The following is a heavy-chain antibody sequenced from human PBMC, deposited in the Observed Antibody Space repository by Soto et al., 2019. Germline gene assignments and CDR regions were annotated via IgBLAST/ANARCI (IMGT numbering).Heavy chain of an antibody. Sequence: ASVKVSCKASGYTFTTYAMHWVRQAPGQRLEWMGWINTGNGNTKYSQGFQGRLTITRDTSASTAYMELSSLRSEDTAVYYCARLRVTARNAFDFWGPGTRVTVSS. V-gene: IGHV1-3*04. CDR2: INTGNGNT. D-gene: IGHD4-4*01. CDR3: ARLRVTARNAFDF. J-gene: IGHJ3*01. CDR1: GYTFTTYA.